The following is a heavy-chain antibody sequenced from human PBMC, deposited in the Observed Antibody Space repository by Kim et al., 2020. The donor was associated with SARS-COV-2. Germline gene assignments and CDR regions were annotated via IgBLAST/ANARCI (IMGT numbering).Heavy chain of an antibody. J-gene: IGHJ4*02. D-gene: IGHD6-19*01. CDR1: GYTFNSYG. CDR3: ARDPSSSGWYLDY. V-gene: IGHV1-18*01. Sequence: ASVKVSCKASGYTFNSYGISWVRQAPGQGLEWMGWISAYNGDTNYAQKFQGRVTMTTDTSTNTAYMELSLRSDDTAVYYCARDPSSSGWYLDYWGQGTLVTVSS. CDR2: ISAYNGDT.